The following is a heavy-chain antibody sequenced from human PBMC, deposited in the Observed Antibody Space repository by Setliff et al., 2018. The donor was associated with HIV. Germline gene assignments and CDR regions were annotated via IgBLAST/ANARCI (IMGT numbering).Heavy chain of an antibody. V-gene: IGHV1-3*01. Sequence: ASVKVSCKTSGYTFKSYDTNWVRQAPGQRPEWMARIHAGNGNREYSPKFQGRVTITADTSASTMYMELSSLRSEDTAVYYCARVGNNRLQFFDHWGQGTLVTVSS. CDR3: ARVGNNRLQFFDH. CDR1: GYTFKSYD. D-gene: IGHD5-12*01. J-gene: IGHJ4*02. CDR2: IHAGNGNR.